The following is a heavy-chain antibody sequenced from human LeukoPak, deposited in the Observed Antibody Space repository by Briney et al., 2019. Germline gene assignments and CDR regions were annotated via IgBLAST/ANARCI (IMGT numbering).Heavy chain of an antibody. J-gene: IGHJ4*02. CDR2: IYYSGST. CDR1: GGSISSYY. Sequence: SETLSLTCTVSGGSISSYYWSWIRQPPGKGLEWIGYIYYSGSTNYNPSLKSRVTISVDTSKNQFSLKLSSVTAADTAVYYCARDYGRYSSLWGQGTLVTVSS. CDR3: ARDYGRYSSL. D-gene: IGHD6-19*01. V-gene: IGHV4-59*12.